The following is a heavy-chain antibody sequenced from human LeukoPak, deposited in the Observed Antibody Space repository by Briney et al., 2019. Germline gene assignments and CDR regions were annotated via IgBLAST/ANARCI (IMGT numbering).Heavy chain of an antibody. CDR1: GFTFTGSA. CDR2: IRTKTNSYAT. CDR3: TRHDVLTGYW. V-gene: IGHV3-73*01. J-gene: IGHJ4*02. Sequence: GGTLRLFCAASGFTFTGSAILWVRQASGKGLEGVDRIRTKTNSYATAYAASVKDRFSMSTDNSKITAYMQITSLKTEDTGVYYCTRHDVLTGYWWGQGTLVTVSS. D-gene: IGHD3-9*01.